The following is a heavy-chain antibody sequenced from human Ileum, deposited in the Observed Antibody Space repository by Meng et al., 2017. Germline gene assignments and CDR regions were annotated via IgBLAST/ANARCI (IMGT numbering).Heavy chain of an antibody. J-gene: IGHJ4*02. Sequence: QVQLQESGPGLVMPSETLSLIFTVSGGSVSTSDYQWGWIRQPPGKGLEWIGYAGTNYNPSLKSRVTISVDTSKRQFSLKLTSVTAADTAVYYCARDHWGSLDYWGQGILVTVSS. CDR1: GGSVSTSDYQ. D-gene: IGHD7-27*01. CDR3: ARDHWGSLDY. V-gene: IGHV4-61*08. CDR2: AGT.